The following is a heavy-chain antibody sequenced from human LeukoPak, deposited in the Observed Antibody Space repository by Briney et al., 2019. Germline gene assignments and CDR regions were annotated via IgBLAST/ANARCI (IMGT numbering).Heavy chain of an antibody. CDR3: ARVEAMGRGVSGWFGP. D-gene: IGHD3-10*01. CDR2: INGDGSIT. Sequence: GGSLRLSCAASGFTFSSYWMHWARHAPGKGLVWVSRINGDGSITTYAGSVKGRFTISRDNAKNTLYLQMNSLRAEDTAVYYFARVEAMGRGVSGWFGPWGQGTLV. J-gene: IGHJ5*01. CDR1: GFTFSSYW. V-gene: IGHV3-74*01.